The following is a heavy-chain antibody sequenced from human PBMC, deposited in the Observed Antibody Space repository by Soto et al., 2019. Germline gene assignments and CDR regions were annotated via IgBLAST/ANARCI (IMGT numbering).Heavy chain of an antibody. J-gene: IGHJ6*02. CDR2: IIPILNLV. CDR1: GDSFNDYA. Sequence: VQLEQSETEVRKPGSSVKLSCKTSGDSFNDYAISWVRQAPGQGLEWMGGIIPILNLVRYAEKFQGRVTISATDSTGTAYLEVTRLRSEDTATYYCATATASTTGGRLDVWGLGTTVSVSS. CDR3: ATATASTTGGRLDV. V-gene: IGHV1-69*01. D-gene: IGHD3-16*01.